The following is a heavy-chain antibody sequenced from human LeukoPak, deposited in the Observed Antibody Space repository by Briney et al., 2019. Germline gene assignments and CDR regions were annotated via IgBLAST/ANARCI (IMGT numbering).Heavy chain of an antibody. D-gene: IGHD3-22*01. CDR1: GFTFSSYS. CDR3: ASGDSSGYYSAFDY. J-gene: IGHJ4*02. CDR2: ISTSSSTI. V-gene: IGHV3-48*01. Sequence: GGSLRLSCAASGFTFSSYSMNWVHQAPGKGLEWVSYISTSSSTIYYADSVKGRFTISRDNAKNSLYLQMNSLRAEDTAVYYCASGDSSGYYSAFDYWGQGTLVTVSS.